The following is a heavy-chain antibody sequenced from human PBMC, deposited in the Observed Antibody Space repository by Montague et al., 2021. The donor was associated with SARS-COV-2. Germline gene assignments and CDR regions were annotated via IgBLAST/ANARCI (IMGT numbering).Heavy chain of an antibody. V-gene: IGHV4-39*07. CDR1: GGSISSSSYY. J-gene: IGHJ3*02. D-gene: IGHD2-2*01. CDR3: AREGRGYCSSTSRQSAFDI. Sequence: SETLSLTCTVSGGSISSSSYYWGWIRQPPGKGLEWIGYIYYSGSTYYNPSLKSRVTIFVETSKNQFSLKLSSVTAADTAVYYCAREGRGYCSSTSRQSAFDIWGQGTMVTVSS. CDR2: IYYSGST.